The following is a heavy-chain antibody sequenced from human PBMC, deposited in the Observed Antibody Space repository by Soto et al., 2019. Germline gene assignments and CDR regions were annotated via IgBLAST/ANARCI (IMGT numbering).Heavy chain of an antibody. J-gene: IGHJ5*02. CDR1: GGSVNSGGYS. CDR2: ISPSGSP. CDR3: TRGVLA. D-gene: IGHD2-8*01. V-gene: IGHV4-30-2*01. Sequence: TLSLTCSVSGGSVNSGGYSWSWIRQPPGKGLEWIGFISPSGSPAYNPSLKSRVTISVDRSNNQISLEISSVTAADTAVYYCTRGVLAWGPGTLVTVSS.